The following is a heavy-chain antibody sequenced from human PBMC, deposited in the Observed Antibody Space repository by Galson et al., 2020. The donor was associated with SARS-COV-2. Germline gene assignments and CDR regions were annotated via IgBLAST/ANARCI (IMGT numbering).Heavy chain of an antibody. CDR1: GFTFSSYG. CDR3: ARDRVYYDILTGYLPESSYYYYGMDV. CDR2: ISYDGSNK. V-gene: IGHV3-30*03. Sequence: GGSLRLSCAASGFTFSSYGMHWVRQAPGKGLEWVAVISYDGSNKYYADSVKGRFTISRDNSKNTLYLQMNSLRAEDTAVYYCARDRVYYDILTGYLPESSYYYYGMDVWGQGTTVTVSS. D-gene: IGHD3-9*01. J-gene: IGHJ6*02.